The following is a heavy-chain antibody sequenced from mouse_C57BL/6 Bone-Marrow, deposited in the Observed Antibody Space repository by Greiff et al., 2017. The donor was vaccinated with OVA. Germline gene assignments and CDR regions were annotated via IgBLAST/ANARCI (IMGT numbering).Heavy chain of an antibody. D-gene: IGHD2-12*01. CDR3: ARSEKLRDYFDY. CDR1: GYTFTDYY. CDR2: IYSGSGNI. Sequence: QVQLQQSGAELVRPGASVKLSCKASGYTFTDYYISWVKQRPGQGLEWIARIYSGSGNIYYNEKFKGKATLSAEKSSSTAYMQLSSLTSDDSAVYFCARSEKLRDYFDYWDQGTTLTVSS. V-gene: IGHV1-76*01. J-gene: IGHJ2*01.